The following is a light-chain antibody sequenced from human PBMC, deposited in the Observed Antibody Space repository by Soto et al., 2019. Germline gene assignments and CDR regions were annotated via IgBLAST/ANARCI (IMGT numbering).Light chain of an antibody. J-gene: IGLJ2*01. CDR1: SSDVGGYNY. V-gene: IGLV2-14*01. Sequence: QSALTQPASVSGSPGQSITISCTGTSSDVGGYNYVSWYQQYPGKAPKLMIYEVSNRPSGVSNRFSGSKSGNTASLTISGLQAEDEADYYCRSYTSTSTLVFGGGTKVTVL. CDR3: RSYTSTSTLV. CDR2: EVS.